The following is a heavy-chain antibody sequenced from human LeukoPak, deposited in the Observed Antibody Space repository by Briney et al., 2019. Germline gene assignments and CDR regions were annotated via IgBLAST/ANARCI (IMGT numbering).Heavy chain of an antibody. D-gene: IGHD3-9*01. J-gene: IGHJ5*02. CDR1: GGSISSYY. CDR3: ARYYDILTGYHNWFDP. Sequence: SETLSLTCTVSGGSISSYYWSWIRQPPGKGLEWIGYIYYSGSTNYNPSLKSRVTISVDTSKNQFSLKLSSVTAADTAVYYCARYYDILTGYHNWFDPWGQGTLVTVSS. V-gene: IGHV4-59*01. CDR2: IYYSGST.